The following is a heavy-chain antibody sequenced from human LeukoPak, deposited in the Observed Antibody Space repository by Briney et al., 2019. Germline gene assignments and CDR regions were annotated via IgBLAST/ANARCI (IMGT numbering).Heavy chain of an antibody. D-gene: IGHD3-3*01. J-gene: IGHJ4*02. CDR2: INHSGST. Sequence: SETLSLTCAVYGGSFSGYYRSWIRQPPGKGLEWIGEINHSGSTSYNPSLKSRVTISVDTSKNQFSLKLSSVTAADTAVYYCARGTRYYDFWSGYHFDYWGQGTLVTVSS. V-gene: IGHV4-34*01. CDR3: ARGTRYYDFWSGYHFDY. CDR1: GGSFSGYY.